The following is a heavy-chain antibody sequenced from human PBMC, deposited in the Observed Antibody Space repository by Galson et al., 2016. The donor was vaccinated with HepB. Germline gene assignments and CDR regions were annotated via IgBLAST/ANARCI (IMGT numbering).Heavy chain of an antibody. V-gene: IGHV3-30*04. CDR1: GFRISNDA. Sequence: SLRLSCAASGFRISNDAMHWVRQAPGKGLEWVAFISYDGSKGDSVQGRFTISRDTSKNTLYLQMNSLTVEDTAVYYCARTNYYYYYMDVWGKGTTVIVS. J-gene: IGHJ6*03. CDR2: ISYDGS. CDR3: ARTNYYYYYMDV.